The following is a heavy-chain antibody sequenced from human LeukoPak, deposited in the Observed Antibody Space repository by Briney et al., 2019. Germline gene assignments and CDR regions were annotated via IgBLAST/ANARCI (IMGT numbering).Heavy chain of an antibody. Sequence: GGSLRLACAASGYTFTDYGIHWVRQAPGKGLEWLTFIRYDGTIKYYADSVKGRFTISRDNSKNTLYLQMNSLRPEDTAVYYCAKEGTASKPSDLDYWGRGTLVTVSS. CDR2: IRYDGTIK. V-gene: IGHV3-30*02. D-gene: IGHD1/OR15-1a*01. CDR3: AKEGTASKPSDLDY. CDR1: GYTFTDYG. J-gene: IGHJ4*02.